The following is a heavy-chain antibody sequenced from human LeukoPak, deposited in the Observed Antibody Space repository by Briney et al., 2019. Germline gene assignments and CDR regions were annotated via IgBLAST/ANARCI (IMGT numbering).Heavy chain of an antibody. CDR2: ISSSSSYT. J-gene: IGHJ4*02. CDR3: ASSIAVAGTLDY. V-gene: IGHV3-11*03. D-gene: IGHD6-19*01. Sequence: PGGSLRLSCAASGFTFSDYYMSWIRQAPGKGLEWVSYISSSSSYTNYADSVKGRFIISRDNAKNSLYLQMNSLRAEDTAVYYCASSIAVAGTLDYWGQGTLVTVSS. CDR1: GFTFSDYY.